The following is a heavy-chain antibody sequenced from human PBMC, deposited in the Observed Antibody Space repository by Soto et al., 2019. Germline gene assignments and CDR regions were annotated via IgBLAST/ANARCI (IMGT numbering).Heavy chain of an antibody. CDR2: INAGNGNT. D-gene: IGHD2-2*01. Sequence: GASVKVSCKASGITFSTYAMHWVRQAPGQRLEWMGWINAGNGNTKYPQKFQGRVTITRDTSASTAYMELSSLRSEDTAVYYCARSVVVPAAPDYWGQGTLVTSP. V-gene: IGHV1-3*01. CDR1: GITFSTYA. J-gene: IGHJ4*02. CDR3: ARSVVVPAAPDY.